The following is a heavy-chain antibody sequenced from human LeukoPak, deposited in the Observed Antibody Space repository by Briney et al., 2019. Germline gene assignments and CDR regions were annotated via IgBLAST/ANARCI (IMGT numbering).Heavy chain of an antibody. V-gene: IGHV4-39*07. CDR2: IYYGGST. CDR1: GASISSSSYY. CDR3: ARAPRRVGATFDY. J-gene: IGHJ4*02. Sequence: PSETLSLTCTVSGASISSSSYYWGWIRQPPGKGLEWIGGIYYGGSTYYNPSLKSRVTISVDTSKNQFSLKLSSVTAADTAVYYCARAPRRVGATFDYWGQGTLVTVSS. D-gene: IGHD1-26*01.